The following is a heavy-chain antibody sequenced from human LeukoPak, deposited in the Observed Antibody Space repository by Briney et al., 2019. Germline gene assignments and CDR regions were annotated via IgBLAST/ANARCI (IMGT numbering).Heavy chain of an antibody. Sequence: TSETLSLTCTVSGGSISSRSYYWGWIRQAPGKGLEWVSSISISSSYIYYADSVKGRFTISRDNAKNSLYLQMNSLRAEDTAVYYCARGRITMIVALDAFDYWGQGTLVTVSS. CDR3: ARGRITMIVALDAFDY. J-gene: IGHJ4*02. V-gene: IGHV3-21*01. D-gene: IGHD3-22*01. CDR1: GGSISSRS. CDR2: ISISSSYI.